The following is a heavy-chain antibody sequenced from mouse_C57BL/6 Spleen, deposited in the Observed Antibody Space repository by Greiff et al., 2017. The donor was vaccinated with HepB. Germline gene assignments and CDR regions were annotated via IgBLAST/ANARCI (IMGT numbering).Heavy chain of an antibody. CDR1: GYTFTEYT. J-gene: IGHJ4*01. CDR2: FYPGSGSI. Sequence: QVHVKQSGAELVKPGASVKLSCKASGYTFTEYTIHWVKQRSGQGLEWIGWFYPGSGSIKYNEKFKDKATLTADKSSSTVYMELSRLTSEDSAVYFCARHEDQYDAMDYWGQGTSVTVSS. CDR3: ARHEDQYDAMDY. V-gene: IGHV1-62-2*01.